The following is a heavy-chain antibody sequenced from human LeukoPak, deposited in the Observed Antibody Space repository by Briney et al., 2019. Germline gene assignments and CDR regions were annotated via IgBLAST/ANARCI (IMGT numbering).Heavy chain of an antibody. D-gene: IGHD3-10*01. CDR3: ARTYYYGSGSCYYFDY. CDR1: GGSISSSSYS. Sequence: SETLSLTCTVSGGSISSSSYSWVWIRQPPGKGLEWIGSIYYSGSSYYNPSLKSRVTISVDTSKNQFSLKLSSVTAADTAVYYCARTYYYGSGSCYYFDYWGQGTLVTVSS. CDR2: IYYSGSS. J-gene: IGHJ4*02. V-gene: IGHV4-39*01.